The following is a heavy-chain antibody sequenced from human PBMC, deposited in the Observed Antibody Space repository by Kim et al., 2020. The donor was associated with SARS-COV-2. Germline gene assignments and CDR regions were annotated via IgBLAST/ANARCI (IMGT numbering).Heavy chain of an antibody. D-gene: IGHD2-15*01. CDR2: IWPDDSDS. J-gene: IGHJ3*02. V-gene: IGHV5-51*01. CDR1: GYIFSSYW. CDR3: ARLRCSGGTCSAAFEI. Sequence: GESLKISCTGSGYIFSSYWIAWVCQTPGKGLEWMGVIWPDDSDSRYSPSFQGQVIISADKSANTAYLQWNSLKASDTAMYYCARLRCSGGTCSAAFEIWGQGTKVTVSS.